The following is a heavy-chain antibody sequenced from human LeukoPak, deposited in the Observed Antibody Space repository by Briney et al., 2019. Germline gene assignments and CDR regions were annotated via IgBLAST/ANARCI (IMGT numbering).Heavy chain of an antibody. CDR2: IIPIFGTA. CDR3: ARGTCSSTSCYTNYFDY. V-gene: IGHV1-69*01. Sequence: GASVKVSCKASGGTFSSYAISWVRQAPGQGLEWMGGIIPIFGTANYAQKFQGRVTITADESTSTAYMELSSLRSDDTAVYYCARGTCSSTSCYTNYFDYWGQGTLVTVSS. J-gene: IGHJ4*02. D-gene: IGHD2-2*02. CDR1: GGTFSSYA.